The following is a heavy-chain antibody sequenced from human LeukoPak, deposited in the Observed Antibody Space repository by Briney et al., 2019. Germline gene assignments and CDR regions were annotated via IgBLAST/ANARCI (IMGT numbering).Heavy chain of an antibody. Sequence: PSETLSLTCTVSGGSISSYYWSWIRQPPGKGLEWIGYIYYSGSTNYNPSLKSRVTISVDTSKNQFSLKLSSVTAADTAVYYGARAAGPPYYYYYYMDVWGKGTTVTVSS. CDR3: ARAAGPPYYYYYYMDV. CDR2: IYYSGST. CDR1: GGSISSYY. V-gene: IGHV4-59*01. J-gene: IGHJ6*03. D-gene: IGHD6-13*01.